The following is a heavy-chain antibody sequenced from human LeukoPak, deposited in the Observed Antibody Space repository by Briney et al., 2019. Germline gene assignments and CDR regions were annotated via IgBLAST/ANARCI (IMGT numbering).Heavy chain of an antibody. V-gene: IGHV3-30-3*01. CDR3: AREGPSIAAAGDQPSMDV. Sequence: PGRSLRLSCAASGFTFSSYAMHWVRQAPGKGLEWVALISYDGSNKFYADSVKGRFTISRDNSKNTLYLQMNSLRDEDSAVYYCAREGPSIAAAGDQPSMDVRGQGTTVTVSS. CDR2: ISYDGSNK. J-gene: IGHJ6*02. D-gene: IGHD6-13*01. CDR1: GFTFSSYA.